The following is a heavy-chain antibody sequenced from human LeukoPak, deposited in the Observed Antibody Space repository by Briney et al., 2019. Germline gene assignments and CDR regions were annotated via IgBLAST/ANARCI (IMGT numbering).Heavy chain of an antibody. CDR1: GGSISSGGYS. CDR2: IYHSGST. Sequence: SETLSLTCAVSGGSISSGGYSWSWIRQPPGRGLEWIGYIYHSGSTYYHPSLKSRVTISVDRSKNQFSLKLSSVTAADTAVYYCARARTDSSGYYVSSADAFDIWGQGTMVTVSS. V-gene: IGHV4-30-2*01. CDR3: ARARTDSSGYYVSSADAFDI. J-gene: IGHJ3*02. D-gene: IGHD3-22*01.